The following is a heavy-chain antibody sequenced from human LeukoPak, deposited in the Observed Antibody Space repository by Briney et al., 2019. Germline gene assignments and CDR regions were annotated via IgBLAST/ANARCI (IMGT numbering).Heavy chain of an antibody. J-gene: IGHJ4*02. V-gene: IGHV4-39*01. CDR1: GVSISSGNW. CDR2: IYYSGST. CDR3: ARHYSGDLYYFDY. Sequence: PSETLSLTCAVYGVSISSGNWWTWVRQPPGKGLEWIGTIYYSGSTYYNPSLRSRVTMSVDTSNNHFSLKLSSVTAADTAVYYCARHYSGDLYYFDYWGQGTLVTVSS. D-gene: IGHD4-17*01.